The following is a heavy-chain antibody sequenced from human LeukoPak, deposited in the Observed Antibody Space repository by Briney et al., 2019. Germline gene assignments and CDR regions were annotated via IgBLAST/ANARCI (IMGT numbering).Heavy chain of an antibody. CDR1: GFIFNNYA. CDR3: AKDSRRHYTSGPNPDSLH. CDR2: ISWDSGTI. Sequence: GGSLRLSCAGSGFIFNNYAMHWVRQPPGKGLEWVSGISWDSGTIDYADSVRGRFTISRDNAKNSLYLQMDSLRVEDTAFYYCAKDSRRHYTSGPNPDSLHWGQGALVTVSS. D-gene: IGHD6-19*01. V-gene: IGHV3-9*01. J-gene: IGHJ4*02.